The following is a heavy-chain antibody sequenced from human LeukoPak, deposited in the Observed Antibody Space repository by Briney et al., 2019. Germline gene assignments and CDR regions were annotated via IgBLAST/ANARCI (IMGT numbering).Heavy chain of an antibody. Sequence: GGSLRLSCTASGFTFSSYSMNWVRQAPGKGLEWVSGISWNSVNIAYADSVKGRFTISRDNAKNSLYLQMNSLRPGDMALYYCAKAQSSSSSFDAFDIWGQGTMVTVSS. V-gene: IGHV3-9*03. D-gene: IGHD6-6*01. CDR1: GFTFSSYS. CDR3: AKAQSSSSSFDAFDI. J-gene: IGHJ3*02. CDR2: ISWNSVNI.